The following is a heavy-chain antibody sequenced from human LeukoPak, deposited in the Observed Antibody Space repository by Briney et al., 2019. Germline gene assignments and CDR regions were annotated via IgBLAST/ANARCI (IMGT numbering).Heavy chain of an antibody. D-gene: IGHD3-10*01. V-gene: IGHV5-51*01. CDR2: IFPGDSDT. CDR1: GYIFTTYW. J-gene: IGHJ4*02. CDR3: ATSESQTQFDY. Sequence: GESLKISCQVSGYIFTTYWIGWVRQMPGKGLEWMGIIFPGDSDTIYSPSFQGQVTISADKSINTAYLHWSSLKASDTALYYCATSESQTQFDYWGQGTRVTVSS.